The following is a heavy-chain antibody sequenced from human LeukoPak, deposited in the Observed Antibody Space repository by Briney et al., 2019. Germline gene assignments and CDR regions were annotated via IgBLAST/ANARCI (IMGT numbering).Heavy chain of an antibody. V-gene: IGHV4-39*01. Sequence: PSETLSLTCTVSGGSISSSSYYWGWIRQPPGKGLEWIGSIYYSGSTYYNPSFKSRVTISVDTSKNQFSLKLSSVTAADTAVYYCARGAYYDFWSGYYNHYYGMDVWGQGNTVTVSS. CDR3: ARGAYYDFWSGYYNHYYGMDV. CDR1: GGSISSSSYY. D-gene: IGHD3-3*01. CDR2: IYYSGST. J-gene: IGHJ6*02.